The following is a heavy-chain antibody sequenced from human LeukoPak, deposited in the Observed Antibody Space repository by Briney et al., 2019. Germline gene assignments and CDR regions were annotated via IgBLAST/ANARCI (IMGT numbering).Heavy chain of an antibody. D-gene: IGHD6-13*01. CDR2: IYYSVTN. CDR1: GGSISSYY. Sequence: PSETLSLTCTVSGGSISSYYWSWIRQPPGKGLEWVGYIYYSVTNNYNPSLKSRVTISVDTSKNQFSLKLSSVTAADTAVYYCARGVYIAAAQYGYWGQGTLVTVSS. V-gene: IGHV4-59*01. J-gene: IGHJ4*02. CDR3: ARGVYIAAAQYGY.